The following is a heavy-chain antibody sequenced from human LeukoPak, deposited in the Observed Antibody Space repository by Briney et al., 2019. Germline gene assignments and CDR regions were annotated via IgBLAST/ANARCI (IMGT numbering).Heavy chain of an antibody. D-gene: IGHD3-22*01. J-gene: IGHJ4*02. CDR2: MNPNSGNT. Sequence: ASVKVSCKASGYTLSSYDINWVRQATGQGLEWMGWMNPNSGNTGYAQKFQGRVTMTRNTSINTAYMELSSLRSEDTAVYYCARVYSRRSSGYYYADYWGRGALVTVSS. CDR3: ARVYSRRSSGYYYADY. V-gene: IGHV1-8*01. CDR1: GYTLSSYD.